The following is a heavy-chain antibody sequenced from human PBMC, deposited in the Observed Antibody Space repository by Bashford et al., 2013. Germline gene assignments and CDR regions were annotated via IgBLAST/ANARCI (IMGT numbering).Heavy chain of an antibody. CDR3: ARLGIDDYVWGSYRPLFDY. Sequence: WVRQMPGKGLEWMGIIYPGDSDTRYSPSFQGQVTISADKSISTAYLQWSSLKASDTAMYYCARLGIDDYVWGSYRPLFDYWGQGNPGHRLL. V-gene: IGHV5-51*01. J-gene: IGHJ4*02. CDR2: IYPGDSDT. D-gene: IGHD3-16*02.